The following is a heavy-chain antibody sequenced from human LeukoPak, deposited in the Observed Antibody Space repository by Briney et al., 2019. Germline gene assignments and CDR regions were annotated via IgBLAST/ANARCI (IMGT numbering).Heavy chain of an antibody. V-gene: IGHV3-33*01. CDR3: ARDRSLRWFDP. D-gene: IGHD3-16*02. Sequence: GGSLRLSCAASGFTFSNYGMHWVRQAPGKGLEWVAVTRYDGSEKYYADSVKGRFTISRDNSKNMLNLQMNSLRAEDTAVYYCARDRSLRWFDPWGQGTLVTVSS. J-gene: IGHJ5*02. CDR2: TRYDGSEK. CDR1: GFTFSNYG.